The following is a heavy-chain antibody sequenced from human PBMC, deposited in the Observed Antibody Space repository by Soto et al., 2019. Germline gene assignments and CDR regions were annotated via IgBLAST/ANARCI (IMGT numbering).Heavy chain of an antibody. CDR3: VRDAYSSSHFDY. Sequence: SETLSPPCTVSGSPLRPSYWSWIRQPPGKRLEWIGFISYSGNTNYNPSLESRVTISVDTSKNQFSLRLSSVTAADTALYYCVRDAYSSSHFDYWGQGTLVTVSS. J-gene: IGHJ4*02. CDR1: GSPLRPSY. CDR2: ISYSGNT. V-gene: IGHV4-59*01. D-gene: IGHD6-6*01.